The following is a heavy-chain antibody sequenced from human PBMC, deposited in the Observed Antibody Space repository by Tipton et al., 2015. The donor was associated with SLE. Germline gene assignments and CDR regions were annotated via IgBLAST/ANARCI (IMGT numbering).Heavy chain of an antibody. CDR3: ARGHLLIVVVPAATRLGNWFDP. CDR1: GGSFSSYY. Sequence: TLSLTCAVYGGSFSSYYWSWIRQPPGKGLEWIGEINHSGSTNYNPSLKSRVTISVDTSKNQFSLKLSSVTAADTAVYFCARGHLLIVVVPAATRLGNWFDPWGQGTLVTVSS. CDR2: INHSGST. V-gene: IGHV4-34*01. J-gene: IGHJ5*02. D-gene: IGHD2-2*01.